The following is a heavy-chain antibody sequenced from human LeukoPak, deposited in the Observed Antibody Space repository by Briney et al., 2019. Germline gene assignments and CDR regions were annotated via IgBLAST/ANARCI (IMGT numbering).Heavy chain of an antibody. J-gene: IGHJ4*02. Sequence: ASVKVSCKASGYTLTAYYLHWVRQAPGQGLEWMGRINPNSGGTTYAQKFQGRVTMTRDTSISTAYMELSRLRSDDTAVYYCARERGGNSGYDYWGQGTLVTVSS. CDR3: ARERGGNSGYDY. CDR2: INPNSGGT. CDR1: GYTLTAYY. V-gene: IGHV1-2*06. D-gene: IGHD4-23*01.